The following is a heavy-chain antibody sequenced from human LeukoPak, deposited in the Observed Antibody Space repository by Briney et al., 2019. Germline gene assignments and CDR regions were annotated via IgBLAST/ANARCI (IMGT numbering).Heavy chain of an antibody. CDR1: GFTFSTYW. D-gene: IGHD1/OR15-1a*01. CDR2: INQDGSAR. J-gene: IGHJ4*02. V-gene: IGHV3-7*01. Sequence: QPGGSLRLSCAASGFTFSTYWVTWVRQAPGKGLEWVANINQDGSARHYVDSAKGRFTISRDNAKNSLYLQLSSLRAEDMAVYYCAIAAGWEQAYWGQGTLVTVSS. CDR3: AIAAGWEQAY.